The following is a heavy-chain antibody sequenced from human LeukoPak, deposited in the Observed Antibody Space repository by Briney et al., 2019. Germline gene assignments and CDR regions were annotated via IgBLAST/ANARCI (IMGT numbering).Heavy chain of an antibody. CDR1: GGSISSYY. CDR3: ARGGEGYGMDV. CDR2: IYYSGST. V-gene: IGHV4-59*01. Sequence: SETLSLTCTVSGGSISSYYWSWIRQPPGKGLEWIGYIYYSGSTNYNPSPKSRVTISVDTSKNQFSLKLSSVTAADTAVYYCARGGEGYGMDVWGQGTTVTVSS. J-gene: IGHJ6*02.